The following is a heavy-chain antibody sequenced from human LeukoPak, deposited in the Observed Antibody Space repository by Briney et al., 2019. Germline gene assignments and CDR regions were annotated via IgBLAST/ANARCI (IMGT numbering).Heavy chain of an antibody. D-gene: IGHD4-11*01. CDR3: ARDSHYSNYYDY. J-gene: IGHJ4*02. Sequence: KPSETLSLTCTVSGGSISSGSYYWSWIRQPAGKGLEWIGRIYTSGSTNYNPSLKSRITISADTSKNQFSLKLSSVTAADTAVYYCARDSHYSNYYDYWGQGTPVTVSS. V-gene: IGHV4-61*02. CDR1: GGSISSGSYY. CDR2: IYTSGST.